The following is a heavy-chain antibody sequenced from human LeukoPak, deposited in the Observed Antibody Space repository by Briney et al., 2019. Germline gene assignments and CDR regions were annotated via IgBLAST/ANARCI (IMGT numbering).Heavy chain of an antibody. V-gene: IGHV4-31*03. D-gene: IGHD3-10*01. CDR3: ARVDYYASGTYLNWFDP. Sequence: SQTLSLTCTVSGGSIISGGYYWSWLRQRPGQGLEWIGHIAESGTTYYTPSLKSRVTISVEPSKNQFSLRLGSVTAADTAVYFCARVDYYASGTYLNWFDPWGQGTHVTVSS. CDR1: GGSIISGGYY. J-gene: IGHJ5*02. CDR2: IAESGTT.